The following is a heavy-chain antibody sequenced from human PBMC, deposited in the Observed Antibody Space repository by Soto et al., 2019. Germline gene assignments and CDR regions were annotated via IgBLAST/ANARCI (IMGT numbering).Heavy chain of an antibody. Sequence: PGESLKISCKGSGYSFTTYWIGWVRQKPGKGMEWMGIIFPGDSDIRYSPSLQGRFTISRDNSKKTLYLQMNSLRPEDTALYYCAKDEYYYSRSGYYIFDSWGQGTLVTVSS. CDR3: AKDEYYYSRSGYYIFDS. J-gene: IGHJ4*02. CDR1: GYSFTTYW. CDR2: IFPGDSDI. D-gene: IGHD3-22*01. V-gene: IGHV5-51*01.